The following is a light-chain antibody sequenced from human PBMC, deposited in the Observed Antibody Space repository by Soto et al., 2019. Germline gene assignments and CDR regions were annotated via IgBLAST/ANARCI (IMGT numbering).Light chain of an antibody. V-gene: IGKV3D-15*01. CDR1: QSVSGS. CDR2: GAS. Sequence: IVMTQSPATLSVSPGERATLSCRASQSVSGSLAWYQQKPGQAPRLLIYGASTRATGIPARFSGSGSGTEFTLTISSLQSEDFAVYYCQQYNNWPPTFGQGTKVEIK. J-gene: IGKJ1*01. CDR3: QQYNNWPPT.